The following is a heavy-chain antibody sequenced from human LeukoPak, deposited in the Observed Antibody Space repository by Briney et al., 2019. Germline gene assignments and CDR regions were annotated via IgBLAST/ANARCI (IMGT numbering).Heavy chain of an antibody. CDR2: IYPGDSDT. J-gene: IGHJ4*02. Sequence: GESLKIPCKGSGYSFTSYWIGWVRQMPGKGLEWMGIIYPGDSDTRYSPSFQGQVTISADKSISTAYLQWSSLKASDSAMYYCARHMSSGWYPADYWGQGTLVTVSS. D-gene: IGHD6-19*01. V-gene: IGHV5-51*01. CDR1: GYSFTSYW. CDR3: ARHMSSGWYPADY.